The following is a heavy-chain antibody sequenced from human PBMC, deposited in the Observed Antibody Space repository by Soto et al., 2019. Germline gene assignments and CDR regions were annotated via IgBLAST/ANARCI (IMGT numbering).Heavy chain of an antibody. D-gene: IGHD2-2*01. CDR3: ARVPATGPHYFDY. Sequence: GGSLSLSCAASGFTFSSYEMNWVRQAPGKGLEWVSYISSSGSTIYYADSVKGRFTISRDNAKNALYLQMNSLRAEDTAVYYCARVPATGPHYFDYWGQGTLVTVSS. J-gene: IGHJ4*02. V-gene: IGHV3-48*03. CDR1: GFTFSSYE. CDR2: ISSSGSTI.